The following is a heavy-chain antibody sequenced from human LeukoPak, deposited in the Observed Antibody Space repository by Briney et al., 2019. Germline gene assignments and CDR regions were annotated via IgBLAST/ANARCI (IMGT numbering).Heavy chain of an antibody. D-gene: IGHD3-16*01. J-gene: IGHJ4*02. V-gene: IGHV3-30*12. CDR3: AKVLNAVITFGEADFDY. Sequence: PGGSLRLSCAASGFTFSSYGMHWVRQAPGKGLEWVAVILSDGSKEFYTDSVKGRFTISRDNSKNTLYLQMNSLRAEDTAVYYCAKVLNAVITFGEADFDYWGQGTLVTVSS. CDR2: ILSDGSKE. CDR1: GFTFSSYG.